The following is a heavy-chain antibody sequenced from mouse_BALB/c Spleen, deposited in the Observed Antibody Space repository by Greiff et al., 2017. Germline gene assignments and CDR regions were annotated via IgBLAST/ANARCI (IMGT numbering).Heavy chain of an antibody. V-gene: IGHV5-12-1*01. CDR2: ISSGGGST. J-gene: IGHJ2*01. Sequence: EVQLVESGGGLVKPGGSLKLSCAASGFAFSSYDMSWVRQTPEKRLEWVAYISSGGGSTYYPDTVKGRFTISRDNAKNTLYLQMSSLKSEDTAMYYCARHVYYYGSSYVHFDYWGQGTTLTVSS. CDR1: GFAFSSYD. CDR3: ARHVYYYGSSYVHFDY. D-gene: IGHD1-1*01.